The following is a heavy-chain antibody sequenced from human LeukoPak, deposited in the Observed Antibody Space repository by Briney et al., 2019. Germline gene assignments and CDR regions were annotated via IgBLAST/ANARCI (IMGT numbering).Heavy chain of an antibody. V-gene: IGHV3-23*01. J-gene: IGHJ4*02. CDR1: GFTFRSHA. D-gene: IGHD2-21*01. Sequence: GGSLRLSCVGSGFTFRSHAMSWVRQATEKGLEFVSGIYENGGTTYYADSVKGRFSISRDNSKNTLYLQMDSLRGEDTAVYYCAKDFRIGYSAHFDYWGQGALVTVSS. CDR2: IYENGGTT. CDR3: AKDFRIGYSAHFDY.